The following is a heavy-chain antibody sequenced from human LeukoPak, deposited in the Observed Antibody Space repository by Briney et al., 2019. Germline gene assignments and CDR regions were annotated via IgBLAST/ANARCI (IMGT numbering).Heavy chain of an antibody. J-gene: IGHJ4*02. D-gene: IGHD3-10*01. CDR1: GFIVSNNY. V-gene: IGHV3-53*05. Sequence: PGGSLRLSCAASGFIVSNNYMTWVRQAPGKGLEWVSTLYSGGGTFYADSVRGRFTISRDNFKNTVDLQTISVTAEDTAMYFCAKGLGTGSVLARPLHYWGQGTLVTVSS. CDR3: AKGLGTGSVLARPLHY. CDR2: LYSGGGT.